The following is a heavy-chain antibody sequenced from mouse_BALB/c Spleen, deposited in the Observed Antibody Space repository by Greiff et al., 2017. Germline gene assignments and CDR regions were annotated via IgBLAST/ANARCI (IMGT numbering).Heavy chain of an antibody. CDR1: GFTFSSYA. V-gene: IGHV5-6-5*01. CDR3: ARGTTVVDPFAY. Sequence: EVQLQQSGGDLVKPGGSLKLSCAASGFTFSSYAMSWVRQTPEKRLEWVASISSGGSTYYPDSVKGRFTISRDNARNILYLQMSSLRSEDTAMYYCARGTTVVDPFAYWGQGTLVTVSA. J-gene: IGHJ3*01. CDR2: ISSGGST. D-gene: IGHD1-1*01.